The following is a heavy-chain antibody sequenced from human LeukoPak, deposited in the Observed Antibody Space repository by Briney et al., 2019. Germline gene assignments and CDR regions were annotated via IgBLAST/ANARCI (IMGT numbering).Heavy chain of an antibody. J-gene: IGHJ4*02. D-gene: IGHD2-15*01. CDR3: AKDFSRWCSGGSCPDY. V-gene: IGHV3-23*01. CDR2: ISGSGGST. CDR1: GFTFSSYA. Sequence: PGGSLRLSCAASGFTFSSYAMSWVRQAPGKGLEWVSAISGSGGSTYYADSVKGRFTISRDNSKNTLYLQMNSLRAEDTAVYYCAKDFSRWCSGGSCPDYWGQGTLVTVSS.